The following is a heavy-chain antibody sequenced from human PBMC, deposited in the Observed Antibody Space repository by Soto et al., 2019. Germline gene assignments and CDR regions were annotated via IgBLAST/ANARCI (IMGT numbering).Heavy chain of an antibody. CDR3: AKDLHTARTATQNPNDAFDI. V-gene: IGHV3-23*01. CDR1: GFTFSSYA. Sequence: GGSLRLSCAASGFTFSSYAMSWVRQAPGKGLEWVSAISGSGGSTYYADSVKGRFTISRDNSKNTLYLQMNSLRAEDTAVYYYAKDLHTARTATQNPNDAFDIWGQGTMVTVSS. J-gene: IGHJ3*02. CDR2: ISGSGGST. D-gene: IGHD4-4*01.